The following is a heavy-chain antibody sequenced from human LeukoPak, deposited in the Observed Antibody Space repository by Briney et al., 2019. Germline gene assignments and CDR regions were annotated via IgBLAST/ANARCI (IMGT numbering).Heavy chain of an antibody. CDR3: ARVVVPPYYYYYGMDV. J-gene: IGHJ6*04. CDR1: GGSISSSNW. V-gene: IGHV4-4*02. Sequence: SETLSLTCAVSGGSISSSNWWSWVRQPPGKGLEWIGEIYHSGSTNYNPSLKSRVTISVDKSKNQFPLKLSSVTAADTAVYYCARVVVPPYYYYYGMDVWGKGTTVTISS. CDR2: IYHSGST. D-gene: IGHD2-2*01.